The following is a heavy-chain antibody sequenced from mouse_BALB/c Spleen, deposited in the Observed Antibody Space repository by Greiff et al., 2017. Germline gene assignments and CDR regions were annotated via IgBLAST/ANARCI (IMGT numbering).Heavy chain of an antibody. CDR3: ARYDYDYAMDY. Sequence: EVKLVESGGGLVQPGGSRKLSCAASGFTFSSFGMHWVRQAPEKGLEWVAYISSGSSTIYYADTVKGRFTISRDNPKNTLFPQMTSLRSEDTAMYYCARYDYDYAMDYWGQGTSVTVSS. CDR2: ISSGSSTI. J-gene: IGHJ4*01. D-gene: IGHD2-4*01. CDR1: GFTFSSFG. V-gene: IGHV5-17*02.